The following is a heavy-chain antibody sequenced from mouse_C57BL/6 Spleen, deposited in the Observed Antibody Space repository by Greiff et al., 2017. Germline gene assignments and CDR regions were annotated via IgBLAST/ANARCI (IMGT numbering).Heavy chain of an antibody. Sequence: VQLKESVAELVRPGASVKLSCTASGFNIKNTYMHWVKQRPEQGLEWIGRIDPANGNTKYAPKFQGKATITADASSNTAYLQLSSLTSEDAAIYYCARRDDYYGGAMDYWGQGTSVTVSS. V-gene: IGHV14-3*01. J-gene: IGHJ4*01. CDR3: ARRDDYYGGAMDY. CDR2: IDPANGNT. CDR1: GFNIKNTY. D-gene: IGHD1-1*01.